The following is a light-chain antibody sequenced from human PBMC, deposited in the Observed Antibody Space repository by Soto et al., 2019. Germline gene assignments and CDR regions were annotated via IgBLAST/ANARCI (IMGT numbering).Light chain of an antibody. CDR3: QQYGSSPLT. Sequence: EIVLTQSPGTLSLSPGERATLSCRASQSVSSSYLAWYQQKPGQAPRLLIYGASSRATGIPDRFSGSGSGTDFTLTISRLELEDFAVYYCQQYGSSPLTFGGGTKWIS. CDR1: QSVSSSY. CDR2: GAS. J-gene: IGKJ4*01. V-gene: IGKV3-20*01.